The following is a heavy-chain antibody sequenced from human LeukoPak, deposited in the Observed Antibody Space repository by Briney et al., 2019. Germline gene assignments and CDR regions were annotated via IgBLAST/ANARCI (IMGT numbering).Heavy chain of an antibody. CDR1: GFTFSNYD. J-gene: IGHJ4*02. V-gene: IGHV3-23*01. CDR3: AKVVVRGVVKTDY. D-gene: IGHD3-10*01. Sequence: GGSLRLSCAASGFTFSNYDMPWVRQAPGKGLEWVSTIGDSGERTYYADSVKGRFTISRDNSKNTLSLQMNSLRVEDTAVYYCAKVVVRGVVKTDYWGQGTLVTVSS. CDR2: IGDSGERT.